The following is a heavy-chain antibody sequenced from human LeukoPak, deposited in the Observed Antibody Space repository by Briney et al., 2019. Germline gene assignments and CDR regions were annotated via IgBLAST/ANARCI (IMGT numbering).Heavy chain of an antibody. D-gene: IGHD6-6*01. J-gene: IGHJ4*02. V-gene: IGHV3-74*01. Sequence: GGSLRLSCAASGFTFSTYWMHWVRQAPGKGLVWVSRINGDESATNYADSVKGRFTIFRDNAKNTLFLHMNSLRAEDTAVYYCARQSSSSFDSWGQGTLVTVSS. CDR2: INGDESAT. CDR1: GFTFSTYW. CDR3: ARQSSSSFDS.